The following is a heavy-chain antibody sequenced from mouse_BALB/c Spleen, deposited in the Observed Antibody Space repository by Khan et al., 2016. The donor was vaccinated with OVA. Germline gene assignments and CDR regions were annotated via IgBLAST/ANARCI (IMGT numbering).Heavy chain of an antibody. J-gene: IGHJ3*01. Sequence: QVQLQQSGAELARPGASVKMSCKTSGYTFSSYTIHWIKLRPGQGLEWIGYINPNNGYTNYNQKFKEKATLTADKSSTTVYMQLSSLTSDDSAMYNCVRDGAYHRNDGWFAYWGQGTLVTVSA. D-gene: IGHD2-14*01. V-gene: IGHV1-4*01. CDR1: GYTFSSYT. CDR3: VRDGAYHRNDGWFAY. CDR2: INPNNGYT.